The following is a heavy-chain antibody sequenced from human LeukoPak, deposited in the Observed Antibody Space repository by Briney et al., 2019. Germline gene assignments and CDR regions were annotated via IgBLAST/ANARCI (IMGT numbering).Heavy chain of an antibody. CDR1: GYTFTSYD. CDR2: MNPNSGNT. J-gene: IGHJ4*02. Sequence: GASVKVSCKTSGYTFTSYDINWVRQDTGQGLEWMGWMNPNSGNTGYAQKFQGRVTMTRNTSISTAYMELSSLRSEDTAVYYCARRTIAAAGSDFDYWGQGTLVTVSS. D-gene: IGHD6-13*01. CDR3: ARRTIAAAGSDFDY. V-gene: IGHV1-8*01.